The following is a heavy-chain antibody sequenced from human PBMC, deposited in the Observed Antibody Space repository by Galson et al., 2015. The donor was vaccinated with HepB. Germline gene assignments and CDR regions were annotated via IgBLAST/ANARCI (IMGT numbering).Heavy chain of an antibody. D-gene: IGHD2-8*01. Sequence: ETLSLTCSVSGGSISSSFYYWGWIRQPPGKGLEWIGSIYYSGSTYYNPSLRSRVTISIVTSKNQLSLRLSSLTATDTAVYYWVRNGNLVSFDDWGQGTLVTISS. V-gene: IGHV4-39*01. CDR2: IYYSGST. J-gene: IGHJ4*02. CDR1: GGSISSSFYY. CDR3: VRNGNLVSFDD.